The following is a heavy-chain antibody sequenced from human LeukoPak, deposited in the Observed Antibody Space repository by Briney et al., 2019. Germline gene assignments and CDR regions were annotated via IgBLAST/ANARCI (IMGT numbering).Heavy chain of an antibody. CDR2: ISTSGSSA. CDR1: GGSFSGYS. D-gene: IGHD3-10*01. Sequence: ETLSLTCAVYGGSFSGYSMHWVRQAPGKGLEWVAYISTSGSSAYYTDSVQGRFTISRDNAKNSLYLQMNTLRAEDTAVYYCARDKGDYYYYYMDVWGKGTTVTVSS. CDR3: ARDKGDYYYYYMDV. V-gene: IGHV3-48*01. J-gene: IGHJ6*03.